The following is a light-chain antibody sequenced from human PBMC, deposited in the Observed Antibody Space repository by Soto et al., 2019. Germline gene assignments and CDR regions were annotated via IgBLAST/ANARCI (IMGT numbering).Light chain of an antibody. CDR3: QQYNSYWT. CDR1: QTISSW. CDR2: GAS. J-gene: IGKJ1*01. V-gene: IGKV1-5*01. Sequence: IQMTQSPSTLSVSVGDRVTITCLASQTISSWLAWYQQKPGKAPKLLIYGASSLESGVPSRFSGSGSGTEFTLTISSLQPDDFATYYCQQYNSYWTFGQGTKVDIK.